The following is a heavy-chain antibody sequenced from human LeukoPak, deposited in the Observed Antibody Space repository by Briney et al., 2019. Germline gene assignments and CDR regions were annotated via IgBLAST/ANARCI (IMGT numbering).Heavy chain of an antibody. D-gene: IGHD5-18*01. CDR3: ARSTVDTAMVH. V-gene: IGHV4-59*01. CDR2: IYYSGST. J-gene: IGHJ4*02. CDR1: DTSINTYY. Sequence: SETLSLTCTVSDTSINTYYWSWIRQPAGKGLEWIGYIYYSGSTNYNPSLKSRVTISVDTSKNQFSLKLSSVTAADTAVYYCARSTVDTAMVHWGQGTLVTVSS.